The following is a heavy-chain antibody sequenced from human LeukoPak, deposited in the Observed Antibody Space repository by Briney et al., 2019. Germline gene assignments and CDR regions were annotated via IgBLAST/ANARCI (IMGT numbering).Heavy chain of an antibody. CDR3: ARRDNSDSSGYFDH. CDR2: VYYTRNT. CDR1: GGSIGSGPYY. D-gene: IGHD3-22*01. J-gene: IGHJ4*02. V-gene: IGHV4-39*01. Sequence: SETLSLTCTVSGGSIGSGPYYWSWIRHPPGKGLEWIGTVYYTRNTYYNSSLKSRVTISIDTSKNQFSLRLSSVTAADTAIYYCARRDNSDSSGYFDHWGQGTLVTASS.